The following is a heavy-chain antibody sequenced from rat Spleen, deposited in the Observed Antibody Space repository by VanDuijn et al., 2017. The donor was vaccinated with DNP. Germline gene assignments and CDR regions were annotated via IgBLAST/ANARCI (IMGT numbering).Heavy chain of an antibody. J-gene: IGHJ4*01. CDR2: ISYDGGNT. V-gene: IGHV5-22*01. D-gene: IGHD1-10*01. Sequence: EVQLVESGGGLVQPGRSLKLSCAASGFTFSDYNMAWVRQAPKKGLEWVAYISYDGGNTYYGDSVKGRFTISRDNVKSTLYLQMNSLRSEDMATYYCARRLYNNYAMDAWGQGTSVTVSS. CDR3: ARRLYNNYAMDA. CDR1: GFTFSDYN.